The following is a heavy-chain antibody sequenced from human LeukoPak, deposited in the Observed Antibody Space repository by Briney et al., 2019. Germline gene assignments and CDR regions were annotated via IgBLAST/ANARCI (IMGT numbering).Heavy chain of an antibody. CDR1: GFTFSSYW. J-gene: IGHJ4*02. CDR2: IKQDGSEK. Sequence: GGSLRLSCAASGFTFSSYWMSWVRQPPGKGLEWVANIKQDGSEKYYVDSVKGRFTISRDNAKNSLYLQMNSLTAEDTAVYYCARIRGIAAAGDYRGQGTLVTVSS. CDR3: ARIRGIAAAGDY. D-gene: IGHD6-13*01. V-gene: IGHV3-7*04.